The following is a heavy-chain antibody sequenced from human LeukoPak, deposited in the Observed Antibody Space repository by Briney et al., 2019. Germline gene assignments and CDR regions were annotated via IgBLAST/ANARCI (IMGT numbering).Heavy chain of an antibody. J-gene: IGHJ4*02. CDR1: GFTFSNNN. Sequence: GGSLRLSCAVAGFTFSNNNMNWVRQAPGKGLERVSAISGDSTYISYADSVKGRFTISRDNAKNALYLQMNSLRVEDTAVYYCARLYCSSTSCYSPFDYWGQGTLVTVSS. CDR3: ARLYCSSTSCYSPFDY. CDR2: ISGDSTYI. D-gene: IGHD2-2*02. V-gene: IGHV3-21*01.